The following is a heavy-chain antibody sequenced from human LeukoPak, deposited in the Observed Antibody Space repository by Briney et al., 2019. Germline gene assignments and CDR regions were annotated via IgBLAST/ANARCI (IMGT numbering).Heavy chain of an antibody. CDR1: GGSISSSSYY. J-gene: IGHJ4*02. Sequence: TSETLSLNCTVSGGSISSSSYYWGWIRQPPGKGLEWIGSIYYSGSTYYNPSLKSRVTISVDTSKNQFSLKLSSVTAADTAVYSCARVVATIRLYYFDYWGQGTLVTVSS. CDR3: ARVVATIRLYYFDY. V-gene: IGHV4-39*07. D-gene: IGHD5-12*01. CDR2: IYYSGST.